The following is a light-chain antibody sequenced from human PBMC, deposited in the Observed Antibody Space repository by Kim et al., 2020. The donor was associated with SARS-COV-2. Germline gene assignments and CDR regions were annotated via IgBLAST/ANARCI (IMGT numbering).Light chain of an antibody. V-gene: IGKV3-11*01. J-gene: IGKJ5*01. CDR3: QQRGS. CDR2: EAS. CDR1: QGVSNY. Sequence: PGTLSLSPGDRATLSCRASQGVSNYLAWYQQKPGQAPRLLIYEASKRAAGIPARFSGSGSGTDFTLTISRLEPGDSAVYFCQQRGSFGQGTRLEIK.